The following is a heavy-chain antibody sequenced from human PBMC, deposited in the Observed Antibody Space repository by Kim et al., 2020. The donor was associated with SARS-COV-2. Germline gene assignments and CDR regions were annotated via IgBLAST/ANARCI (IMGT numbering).Heavy chain of an antibody. V-gene: IGHV4-59*13. Sequence: SETLSLTCTVSGGSISSYYWSWIRQPPGKGLEWIGYIYYSGSTNYNPSLKSRVTISVDTSKNQFSLKLSSVTAADTAVYYCARERDFWSGYYKDWYFDLWGRGTLVTVSS. CDR2: IYYSGST. CDR1: GGSISSYY. D-gene: IGHD3-3*01. J-gene: IGHJ2*01. CDR3: ARERDFWSGYYKDWYFDL.